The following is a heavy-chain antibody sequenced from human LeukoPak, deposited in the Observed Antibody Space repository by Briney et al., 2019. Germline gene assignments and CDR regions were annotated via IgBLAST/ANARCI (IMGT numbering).Heavy chain of an antibody. CDR3: ARDFEYSSSSFDY. V-gene: IGHV3-30-3*01. CDR1: GFTFGDYA. Sequence: GGSLRLSCTASGFTFGDYAMSWVRQAPGKGLEWVAVISYDGSNKYYADSVKGRFTISRDNSKNTLYLQMNSLRAEDTAVYYCARDFEYSSSSFDYWGQGTLVTVSS. CDR2: ISYDGSNK. D-gene: IGHD6-6*01. J-gene: IGHJ4*02.